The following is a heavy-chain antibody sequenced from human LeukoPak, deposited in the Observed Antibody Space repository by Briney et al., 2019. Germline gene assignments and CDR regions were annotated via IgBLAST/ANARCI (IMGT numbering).Heavy chain of an antibody. D-gene: IGHD3-22*01. CDR1: GFTFSSYS. V-gene: IGHV3-21*01. Sequence: GGSLRLSCAASGFTFSSYSMNWVRQAPGKGLEWVSSISSSSSYIYYADSVKGRFTISRDNAKNSLYLQMNSLRAEDTAVYYCARDSFDYCDSSGHPESWFDPWGQGTLVTVSS. J-gene: IGHJ5*02. CDR2: ISSSSSYI. CDR3: ARDSFDYCDSSGHPESWFDP.